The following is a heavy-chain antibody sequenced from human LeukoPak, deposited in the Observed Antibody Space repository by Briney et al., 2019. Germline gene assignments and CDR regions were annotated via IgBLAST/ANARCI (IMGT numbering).Heavy chain of an antibody. CDR3: AREFDFWSGYLDY. Sequence: KPGSSGKVSCKASGGTFSSYTISWGRQAPGQRLEWVGRIIPILGIANYAQKFQGRVTITADKSTSTAYMELSSLRSEDTAVYYCAREFDFWSGYLDYWGQGTLVTVSS. CDR2: IIPILGIA. D-gene: IGHD3-3*01. CDR1: GGTFSSYT. J-gene: IGHJ4*02. V-gene: IGHV1-69*04.